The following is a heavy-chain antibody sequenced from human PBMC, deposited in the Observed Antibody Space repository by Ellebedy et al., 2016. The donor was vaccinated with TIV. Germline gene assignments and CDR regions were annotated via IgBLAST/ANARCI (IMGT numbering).Heavy chain of an antibody. CDR1: GFTLHKCR. J-gene: IGHJ4*02. CDR3: VPDRGEGGTPSFFDL. V-gene: IGHV3-21*06. CDR2: ISSDLRYI. Sequence: PGGSLRLSWVASGFTLHKCRLNWIRQAPGKGLEWVSSISSDLRYINYTGSVKGRFTISRDNAKNSLSLQMDSLRAEDTAVYYCVPDRGEGGTPSFFDLWGQGTPVSVSA. D-gene: IGHD1-7*01.